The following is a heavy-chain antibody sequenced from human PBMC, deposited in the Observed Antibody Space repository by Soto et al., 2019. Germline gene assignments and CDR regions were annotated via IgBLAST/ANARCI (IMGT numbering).Heavy chain of an antibody. CDR3: TGYGDLNV. CDR1: GITFSGYW. Sequence: GGSLRLSCAASGITFSGYWMNWVRQAPGRGLEWVANINSDGSVKRCVDSVKGRFTISRDNAQNSLYLQMNSLRGEDTAVYYCTGYGDLNVWGRGTTVTVSS. D-gene: IGHD3-10*01. J-gene: IGHJ6*04. CDR2: INSDGSVK. V-gene: IGHV3-7*03.